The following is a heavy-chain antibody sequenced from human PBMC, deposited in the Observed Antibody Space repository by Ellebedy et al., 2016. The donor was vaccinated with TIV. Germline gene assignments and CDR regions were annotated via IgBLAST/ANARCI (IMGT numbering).Heavy chain of an antibody. D-gene: IGHD1-26*01. V-gene: IGHV4-39*01. J-gene: IGHJ4*02. Sequence: SETLSLXXTVSGGSISSSSYSWGWIRQPPGKGLEWIGKIYYTGSTDYNPSLKSRVTISVDTSKNQFSLKLSSVTAADTAVYYCPRHGEEWELIYWGLGTLVTVSS. CDR1: GGSISSSSYS. CDR3: PRHGEEWELIY. CDR2: IYYTGST.